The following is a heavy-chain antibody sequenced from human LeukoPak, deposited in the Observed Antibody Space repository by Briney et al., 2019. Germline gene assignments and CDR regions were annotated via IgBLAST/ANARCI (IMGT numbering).Heavy chain of an antibody. J-gene: IGHJ4*02. CDR3: ARDTIQPGLIDD. Sequence: GGSLRLSCAASGFTFSLYAMNWVRQAPGKGLEWISYIDSGGDDIHYAASVRGRFTISRDDARNTLYLQLSSLRAEDTAVYYCARDTIQPGLIDDWGQGTLVTVSS. CDR1: GFTFSLYA. V-gene: IGHV3-21*05. D-gene: IGHD2-2*01. CDR2: IDSGGDDI.